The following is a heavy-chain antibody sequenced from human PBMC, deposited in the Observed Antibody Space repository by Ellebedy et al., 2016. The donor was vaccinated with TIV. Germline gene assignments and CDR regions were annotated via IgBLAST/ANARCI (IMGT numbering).Heavy chain of an antibody. CDR3: VTWDQDYGR. D-gene: IGHD3-10*01. CDR1: GFIISDDW. Sequence: GESLKISCEVSGFIISDDWMSWVRQAPGKGLEWVAHINPDGSAEYYVDSVKGRFSISRGNAKRSLFLQMNSLRVDDTAVYYCVTWDQDYGRWGQGSLVTISS. J-gene: IGHJ4*02. V-gene: IGHV3-7*03. CDR2: INPDGSAE.